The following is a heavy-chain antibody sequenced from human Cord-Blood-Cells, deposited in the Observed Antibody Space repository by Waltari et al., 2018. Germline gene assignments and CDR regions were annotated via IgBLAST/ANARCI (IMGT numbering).Heavy chain of an antibody. CDR3: ARVEFTVTTNNSFDP. D-gene: IGHD4-4*01. CDR1: GGPISSGGYY. V-gene: IGHV4-31*03. Sequence: QVQLQESGPGLVKPSQTLSLTCTVSGGPISSGGYYWSWIRQPPGKGLEWIGYIDYSPSTSYNRSLNGRVTITVQKSKHQLTLKLSSVSAADTAVYYCARVEFTVTTNNSFDPWGQGTLVTVSS. CDR2: IDYSPST. J-gene: IGHJ5*02.